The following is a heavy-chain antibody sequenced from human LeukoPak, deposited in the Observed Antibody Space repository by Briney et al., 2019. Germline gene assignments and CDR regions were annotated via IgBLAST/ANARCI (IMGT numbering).Heavy chain of an antibody. D-gene: IGHD3-10*01. CDR3: ARAFRVMAYGAFDY. V-gene: IGHV3-20*04. J-gene: IGHJ4*02. Sequence: GGSLRLSCAASGFTFDDYGMSWVRQAPGKGLEWVSGINWYGGSTGYADSVKGRLTISRDNAKKSVYLQMNSLRAEDTAVYYCARAFRVMAYGAFDYWGQGTLVTVSS. CDR2: INWYGGST. CDR1: GFTFDDYG.